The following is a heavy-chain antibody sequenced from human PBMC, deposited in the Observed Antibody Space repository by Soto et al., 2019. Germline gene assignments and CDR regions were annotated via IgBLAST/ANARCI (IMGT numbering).Heavy chain of an antibody. Sequence: ASVKVSCKASGYTFTGYYMHWVRQAPGQGLEWMGWINPNSGGTNYAQKFQGRVTMTRDTPISTAYMELSRLRSDDTAVYYCARLMEYSGYGIYYYYGMDVWGQGTKVTVSS. V-gene: IGHV1-2*02. CDR3: ARLMEYSGYGIYYYYGMDV. CDR1: GYTFTGYY. D-gene: IGHD5-12*01. J-gene: IGHJ6*02. CDR2: INPNSGGT.